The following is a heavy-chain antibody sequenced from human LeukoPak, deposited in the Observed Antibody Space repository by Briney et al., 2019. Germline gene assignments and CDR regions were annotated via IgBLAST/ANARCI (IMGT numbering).Heavy chain of an antibody. CDR1: GYTFTGYY. CDR3: ARAATIFGVVPDY. Sequence: ASVKVSCKASGYTFTGYYMHWVRQAPGQGLEWMGWINPNSGGTNYAQKFQGRVTMTRDTSISTAYMELSRLRSDDTAVYCCARAATIFGVVPDYWGQGTLVTVSS. D-gene: IGHD3-3*01. CDR2: INPNSGGT. V-gene: IGHV1-2*02. J-gene: IGHJ4*02.